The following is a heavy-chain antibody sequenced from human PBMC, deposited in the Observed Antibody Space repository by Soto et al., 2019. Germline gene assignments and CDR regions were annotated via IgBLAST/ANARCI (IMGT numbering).Heavy chain of an antibody. V-gene: IGHV4-34*01. D-gene: IGHD3-16*01. Sequence: QVQLQQWGAGLLKSSETLSLTCAVYGGSFSGYYWSWIRQPPGKGLEWIGEISHSGGTNYNPSLKSRVTISVDTSKNQFFLRLSSVTAADTAVFYCARGNYGFGDNNYGMDVWGQGTTVTVSS. J-gene: IGHJ6*02. CDR2: ISHSGGT. CDR1: GGSFSGYY. CDR3: ARGNYGFGDNNYGMDV.